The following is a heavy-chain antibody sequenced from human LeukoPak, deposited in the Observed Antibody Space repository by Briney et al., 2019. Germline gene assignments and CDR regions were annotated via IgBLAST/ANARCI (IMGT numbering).Heavy chain of an antibody. CDR3: ARGSPEAGPTRGYYDY. V-gene: IGHV1-2*02. Sequence: ASVKVSCKASGYTFTGYFVHWLRQAPGHGLEWMGWISPNSGGTDYAQRFQGGVTLTRDTSINTAYMELSSLRSDDTAVYYCARGSPEAGPTRGYYDYWGQGTLVTVSS. CDR1: GYTFTGYF. J-gene: IGHJ4*02. D-gene: IGHD1-26*01. CDR2: ISPNSGGT.